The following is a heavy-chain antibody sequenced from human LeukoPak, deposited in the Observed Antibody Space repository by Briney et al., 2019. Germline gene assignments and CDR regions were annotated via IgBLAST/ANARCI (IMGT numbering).Heavy chain of an antibody. D-gene: IGHD6-13*01. CDR1: GFTFSGYS. J-gene: IGHJ4*02. CDR2: ISSSSSRV. CDR3: ASSLVAAGSTYYFDS. Sequence: GGSLRLSCAASGFTFSGYSMNWVRQAPGKGLEWVSYISSSSSRVYYADTVKGRFTISRDNAKNSLYLQMNSLRDEDTAVCYCASSLVAAGSTYYFDSWGQGTLVTVSS. V-gene: IGHV3-48*02.